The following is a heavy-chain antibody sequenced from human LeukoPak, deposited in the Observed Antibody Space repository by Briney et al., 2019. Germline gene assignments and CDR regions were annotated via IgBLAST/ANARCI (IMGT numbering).Heavy chain of an antibody. Sequence: SETLSLTCTVSGGSISSSSYYWGWIRQPPGKGLEWIGSIYYSGSTYYNPSLKSRVTISVDTSKNQFSLKLSSVTAAGTAVYYCARLVKMGLYYYASGRGLFDYWGQGTLVTVSS. CDR1: GGSISSSSYY. V-gene: IGHV4-39*01. D-gene: IGHD3-10*01. CDR2: IYYSGST. J-gene: IGHJ4*02. CDR3: ARLVKMGLYYYASGRGLFDY.